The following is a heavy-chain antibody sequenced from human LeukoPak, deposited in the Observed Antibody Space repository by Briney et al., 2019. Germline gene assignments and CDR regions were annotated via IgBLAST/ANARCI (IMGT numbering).Heavy chain of an antibody. V-gene: IGHV3-48*03. CDR3: ARSLRCTTLFLVVRFIDN. J-gene: IGHJ4*02. D-gene: IGHD2-21*01. CDR1: GFTLSGYD. CDR2: ISSNGHTI. Sequence: GGSLRLSCAASGFTLSGYDMNWVRQAPGKGLEWLSYISSNGHTIHYAESVKGRFTISRDDAKSSVYLQMNSLRAEDTAIYYCARSLRCTTLFLVVRFIDNWGQGTLVSVSS.